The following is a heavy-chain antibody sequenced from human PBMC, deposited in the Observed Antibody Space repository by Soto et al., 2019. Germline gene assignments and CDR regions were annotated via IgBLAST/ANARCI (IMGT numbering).Heavy chain of an antibody. CDR3: AREPPTGRWFDP. CDR1: GGSISSYY. D-gene: IGHD1-1*01. J-gene: IGHJ5*02. CDR2: IYYSGST. V-gene: IGHV4-59*01. Sequence: SETLSLTCTVSGGSISSYYWSWIRQPPGKGLEWIGYIYYSGSTNYNPSLKSRVTISVDTSKNQFSLKLSSVTAADTAVYYCAREPPTGRWFDPWGQGTLVTVSS.